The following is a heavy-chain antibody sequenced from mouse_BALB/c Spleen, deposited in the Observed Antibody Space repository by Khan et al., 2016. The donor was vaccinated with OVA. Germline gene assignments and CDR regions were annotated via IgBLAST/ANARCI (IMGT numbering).Heavy chain of an antibody. CDR2: IWSDGST. CDR1: GFSLTNSG. CDR3: ARQPYYHYNIMDY. D-gene: IGHD2-10*01. J-gene: IGHJ4*01. Sequence: VQLQESEPGLVAPSQSLSITCTISGFSLTNSGVHWVRQPPGKGLEWLVVIWSDGSTTYTSDLKSRLTTSTDNSKSRVFLKMNSLQTDDTAMDFCARQPYYHYNIMDYWGQGTSVTVSS. V-gene: IGHV2-6-1*01.